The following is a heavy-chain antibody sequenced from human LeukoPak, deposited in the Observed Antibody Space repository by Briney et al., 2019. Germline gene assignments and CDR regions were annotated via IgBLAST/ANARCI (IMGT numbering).Heavy chain of an antibody. CDR1: GGTFSSYA. Sequence: SVKVSCKASGGTFSSYAISWVRQAPGQGLEWMGRIIPIFGTANYAQKFQGGVTITTDESTSTDYMELSSLRYEDTAVYYCARERQNYYGSGSYYSPGMNWFDPWGQGTLVTVSS. V-gene: IGHV1-69*05. CDR3: ARERQNYYGSGSYYSPGMNWFDP. D-gene: IGHD3-10*01. J-gene: IGHJ5*02. CDR2: IIPIFGTA.